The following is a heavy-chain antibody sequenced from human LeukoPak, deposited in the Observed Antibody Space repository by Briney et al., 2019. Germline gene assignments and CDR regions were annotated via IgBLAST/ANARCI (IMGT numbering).Heavy chain of an antibody. CDR2: IYTSGST. CDR1: GGSMSSYY. CDR3: ASGLYTAAGFDY. V-gene: IGHV4-4*09. Sequence: SETLSLTCTVSGGSMSSYYWSWIRQPPGKGLEWIGYIYTSGSTNYNPSLKSRVTISVDTSKNQFSLKLSSVTAADTAVYYCASGLYTAAGFDYWGQGTLVTVSS. D-gene: IGHD6-13*01. J-gene: IGHJ4*02.